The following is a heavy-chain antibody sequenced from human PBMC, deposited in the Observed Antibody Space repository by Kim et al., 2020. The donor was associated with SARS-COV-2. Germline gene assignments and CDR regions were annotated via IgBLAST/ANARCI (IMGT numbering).Heavy chain of an antibody. CDR2: ISISGTYI. V-gene: IGHV3-21*01. D-gene: IGHD3-22*01. CDR3: VRGGVMYYFDESGY. J-gene: IGHJ4*02. CDR1: GFTFRTYG. Sequence: GGSLRLSCAASGFTFRTYGMNWVRQAPGKGLEWLSSISISGTYIYYADSVKGRFTVSRDGARNALYLQMDSLRVEDTAVYYCVRGGVMYYFDESGYWGQGVLVTVSS.